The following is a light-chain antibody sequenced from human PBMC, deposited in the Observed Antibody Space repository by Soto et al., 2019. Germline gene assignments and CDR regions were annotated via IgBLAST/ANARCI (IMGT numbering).Light chain of an antibody. CDR1: SSDVGGYNY. J-gene: IGLJ2*01. CDR2: EVS. V-gene: IGLV2-8*01. Sequence: QSVLTQPPSASGSPGQSVTISCTGTSSDVGGYNYVSWYQQHPGKAPKLMIYEVSKRPSGVPDRFSGSKSGNTASLTVSGLQAEDEADYYCSSYAGSNSVVFGGGTKATV. CDR3: SSYAGSNSVV.